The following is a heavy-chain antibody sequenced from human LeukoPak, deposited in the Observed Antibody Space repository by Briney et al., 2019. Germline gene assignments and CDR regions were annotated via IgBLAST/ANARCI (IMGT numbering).Heavy chain of an antibody. J-gene: IGHJ6*03. Sequence: GGSLRVSCAASGFTFSSYSMNWVRQAQGKGLEWVSYISSSSSTIYYADSVKGRFTISRDNAKNSLYLQMNSLRAEDTAVYYCARNPDPVAYYMDVWGKGTTVTVSS. CDR2: ISSSSSTI. CDR3: ARNPDPVAYYMDV. V-gene: IGHV3-48*04. D-gene: IGHD2-15*01. CDR1: GFTFSSYS.